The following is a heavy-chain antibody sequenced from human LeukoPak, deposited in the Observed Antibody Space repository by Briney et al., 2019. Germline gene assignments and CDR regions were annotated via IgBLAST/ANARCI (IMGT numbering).Heavy chain of an antibody. V-gene: IGHV4-59*08. J-gene: IGHJ4*02. Sequence: SETLSLTCTVSGDSISSYYWSWIRQPPGKGLEWIGYIYYSGGTDYNPSLKSRVTISVDTSKNQFSLKLRSVTAADTAVYYCARLPISMATPDYWGQGTLVTVSS. CDR2: IYYSGGT. CDR1: GDSISSYY. D-gene: IGHD5-24*01. CDR3: ARLPISMATPDY.